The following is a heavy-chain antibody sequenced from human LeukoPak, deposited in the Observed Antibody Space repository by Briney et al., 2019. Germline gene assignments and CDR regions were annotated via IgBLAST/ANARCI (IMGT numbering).Heavy chain of an antibody. J-gene: IGHJ4*02. CDR3: ARRTVVTRDFDY. Sequence: NTSETLSLTCTVSGGSISSSSSYWGWIRQPPGRGLEWIGRIYYSGSTYNNPSLKSRVIISVDTSKNQFSLRLSSVTAADTAVYYCARRTVVTRDFDYWGQGTLVTVSS. D-gene: IGHD4-23*01. CDR1: GGSISSSSSY. CDR2: IYYSGST. V-gene: IGHV4-39*01.